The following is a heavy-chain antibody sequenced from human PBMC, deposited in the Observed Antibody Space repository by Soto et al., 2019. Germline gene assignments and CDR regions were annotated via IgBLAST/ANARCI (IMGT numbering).Heavy chain of an antibody. D-gene: IGHD3-3*01. CDR1: SGSISSRNW. CDR2: IYQSGST. V-gene: IGHV4-4*02. J-gene: IGHJ3*02. CDR3: ASCEFGVDAFDI. Sequence: QVQLQESGPGLVKPSGTLSLTCAVSSGSISSRNWWSWVRQPPGKGLEWIGEIYQSGSTNYNPSLKSRVTIAVDKSKNPFSLNLSSVTAADTAVYYCASCEFGVDAFDIWGQGTMVIVSS.